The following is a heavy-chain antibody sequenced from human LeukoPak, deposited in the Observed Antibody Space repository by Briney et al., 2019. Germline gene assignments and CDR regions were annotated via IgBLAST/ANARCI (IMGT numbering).Heavy chain of an antibody. CDR1: GVSISTYY. Sequence: SETLSLTRAVSGVSISTYYWSWIRQPAGKGLEWIGRIYTSGSTQHTPSLKSRVTMSVDTSKNQFSLNLRSVTAADTAVYYCARLPCGDSSSVVAFDFWGQGTMVTVSS. J-gene: IGHJ3*01. D-gene: IGHD2-21*02. CDR3: ARLPCGDSSSVVAFDF. CDR2: IYTSGST. V-gene: IGHV4-4*07.